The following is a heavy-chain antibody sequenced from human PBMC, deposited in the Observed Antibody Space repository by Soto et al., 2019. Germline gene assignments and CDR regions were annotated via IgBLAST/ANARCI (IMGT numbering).Heavy chain of an antibody. CDR3: ARGLAAAGKDYYYYYMDV. J-gene: IGHJ6*03. D-gene: IGHD6-13*01. Sequence: ASVKVSCKASGYTFTSYGISWVRQAPGQGLEWMGWISAYNGNTNYAQKLQGRVTMTTDTSTSTAYMELSRLRSDDTAVYYCARGLAAAGKDYYYYYMDVWGKGTTVTVSS. V-gene: IGHV1-18*01. CDR1: GYTFTSYG. CDR2: ISAYNGNT.